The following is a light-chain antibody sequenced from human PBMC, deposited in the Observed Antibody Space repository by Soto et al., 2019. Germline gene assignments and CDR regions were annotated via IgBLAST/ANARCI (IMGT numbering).Light chain of an antibody. CDR2: WAS. V-gene: IGKV4-1*01. Sequence: DIVVTQSPDSLAASLGESATINCKSSQSVLDSSRDKNHLAWYQQKPGQPPKLLIYWASTRKSGAPDRLSGSGSGTDLTLTINNLQAVDVAVYHCEQYYSSPRLTGGQGTRLEIK. J-gene: IGKJ5*01. CDR1: QSVLDSSRDKNH. CDR3: EQYYSSPRLT.